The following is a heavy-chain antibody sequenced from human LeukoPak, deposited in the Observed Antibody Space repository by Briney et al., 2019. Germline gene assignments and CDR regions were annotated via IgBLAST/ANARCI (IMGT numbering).Heavy chain of an antibody. CDR2: INPNSGGT. D-gene: IGHD2-15*01. Sequence: ASVKVSCKASGYTFTGYYMHWVRQAPGQGLEWMGRINPNSGGTNYAQKFQGRVTMTRDTSISTAYMELSRLRSDDTAVYYCAFLKRDNYYYGMDVWGQGTTVTVSS. CDR3: AFLKRDNYYYGMDV. CDR1: GYTFTGYY. J-gene: IGHJ6*02. V-gene: IGHV1-2*06.